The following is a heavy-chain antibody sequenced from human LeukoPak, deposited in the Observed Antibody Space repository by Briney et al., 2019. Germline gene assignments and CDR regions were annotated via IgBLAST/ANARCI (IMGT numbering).Heavy chain of an antibody. CDR3: AKDTKYCSGGSCYSSPNYYYGMDV. CDR2: ISWNSGSI. Sequence: GGSLRLSCAASGFTFDDYAMHWVRQAPGKGLEWVSGISWNSGSIGYADSVKGRFTISRDNAKNSLYLQMNSLRAEDTALYYCAKDTKYCSGGSCYSSPNYYYGMDVWGQGTTVTVSS. V-gene: IGHV3-9*01. CDR1: GFTFDDYA. J-gene: IGHJ6*02. D-gene: IGHD2-15*01.